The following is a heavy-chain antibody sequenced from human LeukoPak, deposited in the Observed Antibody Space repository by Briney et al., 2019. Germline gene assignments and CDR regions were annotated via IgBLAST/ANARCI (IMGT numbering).Heavy chain of an antibody. CDR1: GYTFTDYH. V-gene: IGHV1-2*02. CDR2: INPNTGDT. J-gene: IGHJ4*02. CDR3: ARGGHGHTQNDY. D-gene: IGHD2-2*02. Sequence: VASVKLSCKASGYTFTDYHMHWVRQAPGQGLEWMGWINPNTGDTNYAQSFQGRVTMTRDTSITTSYMELSSLISDDTALYYCARGGHGHTQNDYWGQGTLVTVSS.